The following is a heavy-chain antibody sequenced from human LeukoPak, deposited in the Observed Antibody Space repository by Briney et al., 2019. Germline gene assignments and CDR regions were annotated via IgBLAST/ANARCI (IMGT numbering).Heavy chain of an antibody. V-gene: IGHV3-21*01. CDR1: GFTFSSYS. J-gene: IGHJ6*02. CDR3: ASGPLCSGGSCYSSYYYGMDV. Sequence: GGSLRLSCAASGFTFSSYSMNWVRQAPGKGLEWDSSISSSSSYIYYADSVKGRFTISRDNAKNSLYLQMNSLRAEDTAVYYCASGPLCSGGSCYSSYYYGMDVWGQGTTVTVSS. D-gene: IGHD2-15*01. CDR2: ISSSSSYI.